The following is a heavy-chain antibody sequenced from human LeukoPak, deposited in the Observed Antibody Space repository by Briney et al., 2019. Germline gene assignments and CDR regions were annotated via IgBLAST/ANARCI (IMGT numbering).Heavy chain of an antibody. CDR1: GFTFDDYA. CDR2: ISWNSGSI. CDR3: AKDMGVGATAAEY. Sequence: GRSLRLSCAASGFTFDDYAMRWVRQAPGKGLEWVSGISWNSGSIGYADSVKGRFTISRNNAKNSLYLQMSSLRAEDTALYYCAKDMGVGATAAEYWGQGTLVTVSS. V-gene: IGHV3-9*01. J-gene: IGHJ4*02. D-gene: IGHD1-26*01.